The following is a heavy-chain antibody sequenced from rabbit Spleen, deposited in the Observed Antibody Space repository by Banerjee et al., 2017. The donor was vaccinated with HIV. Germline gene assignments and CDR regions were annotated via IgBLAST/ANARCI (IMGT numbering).Heavy chain of an antibody. CDR1: GFSFSSGYD. D-gene: IGHD6-1*01. Sequence: QSLEESGGGLVKPGASLTLTCKASGFSFSSGYDMCWVRQAPGKGLEWIACIDAGGSGNTAYASRAKGRFTISETSTTVTLQMPSLTAADTATYFCARYSNDYNYFNLWGQGTLVTVS. V-gene: IGHV1S40*01. CDR3: ARYSNDYNYFNL. CDR2: IDAGGSGNT. J-gene: IGHJ4*01.